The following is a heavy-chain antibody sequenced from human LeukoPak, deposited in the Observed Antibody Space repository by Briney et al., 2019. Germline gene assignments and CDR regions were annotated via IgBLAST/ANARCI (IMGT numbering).Heavy chain of an antibody. CDR2: INPSGGST. D-gene: IGHD3-10*01. CDR3: AVLYGSGSYYYYYMDV. Sequence: ASVKVSCKASGYTFTSYYMHWVRQAPGQGLEWMGIINPSGGSTSYAQKFQGRVTMTRDMSTSTVYMELSSLGSEDTAVYYCAVLYGSGSYYYYYMDVWGKGTTVTVSS. CDR1: GYTFTSYY. J-gene: IGHJ6*03. V-gene: IGHV1-46*01.